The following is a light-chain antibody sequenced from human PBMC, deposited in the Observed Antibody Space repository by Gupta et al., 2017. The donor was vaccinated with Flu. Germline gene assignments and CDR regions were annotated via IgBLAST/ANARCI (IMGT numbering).Light chain of an antibody. Sequence: QSGLTQPASVSGSPGQSITISCTGTSLDIGTYNYVSWYQQHPGKAPNLMIYEVTNRPSGVSDRFSGSKFGNKASLTISGLQGEDEAHYYCTSFTTSSTWVFGGGTKMTVL. J-gene: IGLJ3*02. CDR3: TSFTTSSTWV. V-gene: IGLV2-14*03. CDR1: SLDIGTYNY. CDR2: EVT.